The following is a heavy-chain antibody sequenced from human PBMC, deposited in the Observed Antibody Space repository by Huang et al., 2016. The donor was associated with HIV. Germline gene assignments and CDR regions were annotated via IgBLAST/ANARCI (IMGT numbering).Heavy chain of an antibody. Sequence: QVQLQQWGAGLLTPSETLSLTCGVFGGSVSGYYWGWNRQPPGKGLAWIGEINHSGTTHYNPSLGRRVTISVDTSKNHFSLKLRAVTAADTAVYYCARVWDYYGSGSYSPYFDYWGQGTLVTVSS. J-gene: IGHJ4*02. V-gene: IGHV4-34*01. CDR1: GGSVSGYY. D-gene: IGHD3-10*01. CDR2: INHSGTT. CDR3: ARVWDYYGSGSYSPYFDY.